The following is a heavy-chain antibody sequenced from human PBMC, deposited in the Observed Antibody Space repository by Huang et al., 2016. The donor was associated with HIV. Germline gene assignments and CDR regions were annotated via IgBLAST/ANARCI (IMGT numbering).Heavy chain of an antibody. CDR3: AHRGVMVRGAHFDY. V-gene: IGHV3-9*01. Sequence: EVQLVESGGGLVQPGRSLSLSCAASGFAFDDYAMHWGRQGPGKGLELVSGISWNSGSIGYADSVKGRFTISRDNAKNSLYLQMNSLRAEDTALYYCAHRGVMVRGAHFDYWGLGTLVTVSS. D-gene: IGHD3-10*01. CDR2: ISWNSGSI. J-gene: IGHJ4*02. CDR1: GFAFDDYA.